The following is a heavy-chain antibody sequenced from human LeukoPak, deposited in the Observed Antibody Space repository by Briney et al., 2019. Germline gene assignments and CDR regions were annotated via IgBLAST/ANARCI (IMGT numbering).Heavy chain of an antibody. D-gene: IGHD5-18*01. CDR3: AREDGYPDAFDI. CDR2: IYSSGST. J-gene: IGHJ3*02. Sequence: SETLSLTCTVSGGSISSSSDYWGWIRQAPGKGLEWIGSIYSSGSTYDNPSLKSRVTISVDTSKNQFSLKLSSVTAADTAVYYCAREDGYPDAFDIWGQGTMVTVSS. V-gene: IGHV4-39*07. CDR1: GGSISSSSDY.